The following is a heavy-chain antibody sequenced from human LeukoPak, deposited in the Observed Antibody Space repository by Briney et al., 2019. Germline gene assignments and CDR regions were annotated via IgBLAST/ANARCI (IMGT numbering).Heavy chain of an antibody. CDR2: IWYDGSNK. CDR1: GFTFSSYG. Sequence: GRSLRLSCAASGFTFSSYGMHWVRQAPGKGLEWVAVIWYDGSNKDSADSVKGRFTISSDNSKHTLYLQMNSLRAEDTAVYYCAREYYDSSRYYHGDSGLDWGQGTLVTVSS. V-gene: IGHV3-33*01. D-gene: IGHD3-22*01. CDR3: AREYYDSSRYYHGDSGLD. J-gene: IGHJ4*02.